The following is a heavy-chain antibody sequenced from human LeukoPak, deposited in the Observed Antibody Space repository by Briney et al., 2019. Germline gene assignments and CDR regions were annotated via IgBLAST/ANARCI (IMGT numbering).Heavy chain of an antibody. Sequence: PGGSLRLSCAASGFTFSDYYMSWIRQAPGKGLEWLSYISSSGGTIYYADSVKGRFTISRDNAKNSLYLQMNSLRAEDTAVYYCAREGLRGVIMRAVDYWGQGTLVTVSS. J-gene: IGHJ4*02. CDR3: AREGLRGVIMRAVDY. V-gene: IGHV3-11*04. D-gene: IGHD3-10*01. CDR2: ISSSGGTI. CDR1: GFTFSDYY.